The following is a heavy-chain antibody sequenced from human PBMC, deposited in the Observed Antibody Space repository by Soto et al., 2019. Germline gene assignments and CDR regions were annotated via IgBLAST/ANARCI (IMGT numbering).Heavy chain of an antibody. CDR2: IYWDDDK. J-gene: IGHJ6*02. CDR3: AHILLLRFGELPRFGMDV. CDR1: GFSLSTSGVG. D-gene: IGHD3-10*01. V-gene: IGHV2-5*02. Sequence: QITLKESGPTLVKPTQTLTLTCTFSGFSLSTSGVGVGWIRQPPGKALEWLALIYWDDDKRYSPSLKSRHTLTNGTTKQQVVLTKPDMDPEDTATYSCAHILLLRFGELPRFGMDVWGQGTTVTVSS.